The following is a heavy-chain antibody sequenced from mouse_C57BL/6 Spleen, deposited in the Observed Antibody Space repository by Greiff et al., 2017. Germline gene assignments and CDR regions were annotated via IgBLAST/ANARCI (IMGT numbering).Heavy chain of an antibody. J-gene: IGHJ4*01. CDR3: ARGIYYDYDEGYAMDY. D-gene: IGHD2-4*01. CDR1: GFTFSDYY. CDR2: INYDGSST. Sequence: EVNVVESEGGLVQPGSSMKLSCTASGFTFSDYYMAWVRQVPEKGLEWVANINYDGSSTYYLDSLKSRFIISRDNAKNSLYLQMSSLKSEDTATYYCARGIYYDYDEGYAMDYWGQGTSVTVSS. V-gene: IGHV5-16*01.